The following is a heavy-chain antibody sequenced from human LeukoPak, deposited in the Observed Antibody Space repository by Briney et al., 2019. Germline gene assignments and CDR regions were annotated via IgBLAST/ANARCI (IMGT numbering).Heavy chain of an antibody. D-gene: IGHD3-22*01. CDR1: GYTFTGYY. Sequence: ASVKVSCKASGYTFTGYYMHWVRQAPGQGLEWMGRINPNSGGTNYAQKFRGRVTMTRDTSISTAYMELSRLRSDDTAVYYCAGDSSGYYYYYYMDVWGKGTTVTVSS. CDR3: AGDSSGYYYYYYMDV. J-gene: IGHJ6*03. V-gene: IGHV1-2*06. CDR2: INPNSGGT.